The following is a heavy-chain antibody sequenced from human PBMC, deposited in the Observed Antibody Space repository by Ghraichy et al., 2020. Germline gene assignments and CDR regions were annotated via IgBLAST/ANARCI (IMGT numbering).Heavy chain of an antibody. J-gene: IGHJ2*01. CDR2: ISQPGSEK. V-gene: IGHV3-7*01. CDR3: ARESGNWYFDL. CDR1: GFSFNRYW. Sequence: GGSLRLSCEASGFSFNRYWMSWVRQAPGKGLEWVAHISQPGSEKKYVDSVKGRFTISRDNADNSLYLQMNSLRAEDTAVYYCARESGNWYFDLWGRGTLVTVSS. D-gene: IGHD6-25*01.